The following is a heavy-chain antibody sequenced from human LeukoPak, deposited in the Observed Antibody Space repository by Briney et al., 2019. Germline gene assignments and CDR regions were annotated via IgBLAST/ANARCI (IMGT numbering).Heavy chain of an antibody. CDR1: GFTFSAYA. J-gene: IGHJ4*02. Sequence: GGSLRLSCAASGFTFSAYAMSWVRQAPGKGLEWVSAISGSGGSTYYADSVKGRFTISRDNSKNTVYLQMNSLRAEDTAVYYCAKGGDFWSGYLDYWGQGTLVTVSS. D-gene: IGHD3-3*01. CDR3: AKGGDFWSGYLDY. V-gene: IGHV3-23*01. CDR2: ISGSGGST.